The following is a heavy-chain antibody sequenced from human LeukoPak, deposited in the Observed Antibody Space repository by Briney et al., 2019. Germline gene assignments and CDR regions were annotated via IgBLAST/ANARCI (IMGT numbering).Heavy chain of an antibody. CDR2: IYYSGST. V-gene: IGHV4-39*01. Sequence: SETLFLTCTVSGGSISSSSYYWGWIRQPPGKGLEWIGSIYYSGSTYYNPSLKRRVTISVDTSKNQFSLKLSSVTAADTAVYYCARGSGSYSYWFDPWGQGTLVTVSS. J-gene: IGHJ5*02. D-gene: IGHD1-26*01. CDR1: GGSISSSSYY. CDR3: ARGSGSYSYWFDP.